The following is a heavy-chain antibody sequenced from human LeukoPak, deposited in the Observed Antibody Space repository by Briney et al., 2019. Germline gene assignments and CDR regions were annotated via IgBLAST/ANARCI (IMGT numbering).Heavy chain of an antibody. CDR3: ARDRGYSYGKYYGMDV. V-gene: IGHV4-59*01. CDR1: GGSFSGYY. Sequence: SETLSLTCAVYGGSFSGYYWSWIRQPPGKGLEWIGYIYYSGSTNYNPSLKSRVTISVDTSKNQFSLKLSSVTAADTAVYYCARDRGYSYGKYYGMDVWGQGTTVTVSS. CDR2: IYYSGST. J-gene: IGHJ6*02. D-gene: IGHD5-18*01.